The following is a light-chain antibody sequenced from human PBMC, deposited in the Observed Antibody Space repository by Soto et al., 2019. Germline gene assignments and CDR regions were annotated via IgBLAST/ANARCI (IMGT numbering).Light chain of an antibody. V-gene: IGLV1-40*01. CDR2: SDN. J-gene: IGLJ2*01. CDR3: QSYDNSLNHVV. Sequence: QSVLTQPPSVSGAPGQRVTIPCNGSSSNIGSFYDVHWYQQLPGTVPKLLIYSDNNRPSGVPDRFSGSKSGTAASLAITGLQAEDEADYYCQSYDNSLNHVVFGGGTKVTVL. CDR1: SSNIGSFYD.